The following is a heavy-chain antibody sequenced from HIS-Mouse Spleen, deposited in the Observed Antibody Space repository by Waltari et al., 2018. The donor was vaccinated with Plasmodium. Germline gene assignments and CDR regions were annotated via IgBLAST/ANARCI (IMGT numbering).Heavy chain of an antibody. D-gene: IGHD3-3*01. CDR1: GGSFSGYY. CDR2: INHSGST. V-gene: IGHV4-34*01. CDR3: ARVTSSGVYWYFDL. Sequence: QVQLQQWGAGLLKPSETLSLTCAVYGGSFSGYYWSWIRKPPGKGLEWIGEINHSGSTNYNPSLKSRVTISVDTSKNRFSLKLSSVTAADTAVYYCARVTSSGVYWYFDLWGRGTLVTVSS. J-gene: IGHJ2*01.